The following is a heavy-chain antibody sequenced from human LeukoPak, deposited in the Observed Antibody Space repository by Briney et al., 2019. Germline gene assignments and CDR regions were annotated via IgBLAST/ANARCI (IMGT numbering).Heavy chain of an antibody. D-gene: IGHD1-26*01. CDR3: ARGSQVGATDY. J-gene: IGHJ4*02. Sequence: GGSLRLSCAASGFTFSSYSMNWVRQAPGKGLEWVSSISSSSSYIYYADSVKGRFTISRDNAKNSLYLQMNSLRAEDTAVYYCARGSQVGATDYWGQGTLVTVSS. CDR1: GFTFSSYS. CDR2: ISSSSSYI. V-gene: IGHV3-21*01.